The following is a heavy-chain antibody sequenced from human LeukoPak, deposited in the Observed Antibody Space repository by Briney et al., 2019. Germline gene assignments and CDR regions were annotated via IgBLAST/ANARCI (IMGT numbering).Heavy chain of an antibody. CDR3: AGLGIYSSSC. Sequence: GESLRISCKGSGYSFTTYWISWVRQMPGKGVEWMGRIDPSDSYTKYSPSFQGHVTISADKSISTAYLQWSSLKASDTAMYYCAGLGIYSSSCWGQGTQVSVSS. V-gene: IGHV5-10-1*01. CDR2: IDPSDSYT. D-gene: IGHD6-13*01. CDR1: GYSFTTYW. J-gene: IGHJ4*02.